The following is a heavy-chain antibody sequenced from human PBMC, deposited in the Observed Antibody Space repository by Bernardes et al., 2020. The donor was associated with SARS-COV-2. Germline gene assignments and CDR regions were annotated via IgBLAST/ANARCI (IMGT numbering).Heavy chain of an antibody. J-gene: IGHJ4*02. Sequence: SETLSLTCTVSGGSISNYYWSWIRQPPGKRLEWIGYISYSGSTNYNPSLRSRVTLSVDTSRNQFSLRLSSVTAADMALYYCARADLGVSGSQVWGQGTLVTVSS. CDR3: ARADLGVSGSQV. D-gene: IGHD3-10*01. CDR1: GGSISNYY. CDR2: ISYSGST. V-gene: IGHV4-59*01.